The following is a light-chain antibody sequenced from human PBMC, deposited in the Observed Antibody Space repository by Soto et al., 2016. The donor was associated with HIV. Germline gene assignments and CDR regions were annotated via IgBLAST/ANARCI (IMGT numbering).Light chain of an antibody. Sequence: SYVLTQPPSLSVAPRKTARITCGGDNVGSKSVHWYQQKTGQAPVLVVYDDSDRPSGIPERFSGSNSGDTATLTISRVEAGDEADYYCQVWDTNSDHVVFGGGTKLTVL. CDR1: NVGSKS. J-gene: IGLJ2*01. CDR3: QVWDTNSDHVV. V-gene: IGLV3-21*03. CDR2: DDS.